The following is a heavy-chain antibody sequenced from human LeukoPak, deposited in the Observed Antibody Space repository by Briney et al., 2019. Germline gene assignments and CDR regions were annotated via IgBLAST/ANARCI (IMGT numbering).Heavy chain of an antibody. CDR3: AGSGYCSSTSCPDY. CDR2: IYYSGST. CDR1: GGSFSGYY. J-gene: IGHJ4*02. V-gene: IGHV4-59*08. D-gene: IGHD2-2*01. Sequence: SETLSLTCAAYGGSFSGYYWSWIRQPPGKGLEWIGYIYYSGSTNYNPSLKSRVTISVDTSKNQFSLKLSSVTAADTAVYYCAGSGYCSSTSCPDYWGQGTLVTVSS.